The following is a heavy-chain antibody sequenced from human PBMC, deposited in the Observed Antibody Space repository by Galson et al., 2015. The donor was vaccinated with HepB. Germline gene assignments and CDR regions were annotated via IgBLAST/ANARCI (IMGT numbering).Heavy chain of an antibody. V-gene: IGHV4-34*01. CDR1: GGSFSGYY. J-gene: IGHJ4*02. D-gene: IGHD2-2*01. CDR3: ARNCSSTTCSGFDS. Sequence: ETLSLTCGVYGGSFSGYYWTWIRQPPGKGLEWIGEINHSGGTNYNPSLKSRVTISIDTSKNQFSLKLNSVTATDTAVYYCARNCSSTTCSGFDSWGQGTLVTVSP. CDR2: INHSGGT.